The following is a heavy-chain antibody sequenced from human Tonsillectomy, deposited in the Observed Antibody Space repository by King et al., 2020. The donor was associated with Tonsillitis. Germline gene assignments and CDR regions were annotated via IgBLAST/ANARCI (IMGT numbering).Heavy chain of an antibody. Sequence: VQLQESGPGLVKPSQTLSLICSVSGGSIRTGDFYWSLIRQPPGKGLEWIGYIYYSGTTYDNPSLQGRVCMSVDASKNQFSLKLRSVTAADTAVYYCARGEGTTGGFDYWGQGTLVTVSS. CDR2: IYYSGTT. J-gene: IGHJ4*02. D-gene: IGHD1-7*01. V-gene: IGHV4-30-4*01. CDR1: GGSIRTGDFY. CDR3: ARGEGTTGGFDY.